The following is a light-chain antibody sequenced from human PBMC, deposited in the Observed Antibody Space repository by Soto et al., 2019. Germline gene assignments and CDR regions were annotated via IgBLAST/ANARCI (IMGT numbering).Light chain of an antibody. V-gene: IGKV3-11*01. CDR1: QSVNSY. CDR3: QQRANWPPIT. Sequence: EIVLTQSPATLSLSPGERATLSCRASQSVNSYLAWYQQRPGQAPRLLIYDASNRATGVPARFGGSGSGTDFTLTMSGLEPEDFAIYYCQQRANWPPITFGQGTRLEIK. J-gene: IGKJ5*01. CDR2: DAS.